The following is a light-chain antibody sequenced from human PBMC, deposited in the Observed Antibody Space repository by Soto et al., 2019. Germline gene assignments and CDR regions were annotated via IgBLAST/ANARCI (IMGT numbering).Light chain of an antibody. Sequence: DIQVTQSPSTLSASVGDRVTITCRASQSISGWLAWYQQKPGKAPKLLISDASNLEVGVPLRFSGSGSGTHFTVTINSLQTEDIATYYCQQYDVLPLSFGPGTKVDI. J-gene: IGKJ3*01. CDR2: DAS. CDR1: QSISGW. V-gene: IGKV1-33*01. CDR3: QQYDVLPLS.